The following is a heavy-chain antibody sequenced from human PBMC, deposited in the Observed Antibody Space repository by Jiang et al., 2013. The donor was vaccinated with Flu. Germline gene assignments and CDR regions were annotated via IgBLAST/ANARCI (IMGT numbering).Heavy chain of an antibody. CDR1: GYTFTSYA. J-gene: IGHJ4*02. D-gene: IGHD6-13*01. CDR2: INTNTGNP. Sequence: QSGSELKKPGASVKVSCKASGYTFTSYAMNWVRQAPGQGLEWMGWINTNTGNPTYAQGFTGRFVFSLDTSVSTAYLQISSLKAEDTAVYYCARVDTDGEYSSSWYANRRFDYWGQGTLVTVSS. V-gene: IGHV7-4-1*02. CDR3: ARVDTDGEYSSSWYANRRFDY.